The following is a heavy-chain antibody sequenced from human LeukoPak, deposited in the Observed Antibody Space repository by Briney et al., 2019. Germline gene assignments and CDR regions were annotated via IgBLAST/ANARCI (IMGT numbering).Heavy chain of an antibody. CDR1: GFTFSSYP. CDR3: ARGPRETLDFDY. V-gene: IGHV3-30-3*01. D-gene: IGHD5-24*01. Sequence: GSLRLSCAASGFTFSSYPMHWVRQAPGKGLEWVAVISYDGSNKYYADSVKGRCTISRDNSKNTLYLQMNSLRDEDTAVYYCARGPRETLDFDYWGQGTLVTVSS. CDR2: ISYDGSNK. J-gene: IGHJ4*02.